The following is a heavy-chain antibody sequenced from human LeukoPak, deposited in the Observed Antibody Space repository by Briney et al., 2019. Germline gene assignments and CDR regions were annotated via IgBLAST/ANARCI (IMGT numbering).Heavy chain of an antibody. Sequence: PSETLSLTCTVSSGSISNYYWTWIRQPAGKGLEWVGRIHSTGSTTYNPSLKSRVSLSLDTSKNQFSLKVTSVTAADPAVYYCARGHNWNGYFDPWGQGTLVTVSS. J-gene: IGHJ5*02. D-gene: IGHD1-1*01. V-gene: IGHV4-4*07. CDR3: ARGHNWNGYFDP. CDR2: IHSTGST. CDR1: SGSISNYY.